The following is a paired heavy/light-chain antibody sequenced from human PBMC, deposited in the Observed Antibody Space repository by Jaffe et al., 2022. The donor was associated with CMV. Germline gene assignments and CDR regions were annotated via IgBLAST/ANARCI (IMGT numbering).Light chain of an antibody. CDR3: LQHNSYPLLT. V-gene: IGKV1-17*01. Sequence: DIQMTQSPSSLSASVGDRVTITCRASQGIRNDLGWYQQKPGKAPKRLIYAASSLQSGVPSRFSGSGSGTEFTLTISSLQPEDFATYYCLQHNSYPLLTFGGGTKVEIK. J-gene: IGKJ4*01. CDR1: QGIRND. CDR2: AAS.
Heavy chain of an antibody. CDR1: GYTFTSYD. Sequence: QVQLVQSGAEVKKPGASVKVSCKASGYTFTSYDINWVRQATGQGLEWMGWMNPNSGNTGYAQKFQGRVTMTRNTSISTAYMELSSLRSEDTAVYYCARAPTVTHDELYYYGMDVWGQGTTVTVSS. V-gene: IGHV1-8*01. D-gene: IGHD4-17*01. CDR2: MNPNSGNT. J-gene: IGHJ6*02. CDR3: ARAPTVTHDELYYYGMDV.